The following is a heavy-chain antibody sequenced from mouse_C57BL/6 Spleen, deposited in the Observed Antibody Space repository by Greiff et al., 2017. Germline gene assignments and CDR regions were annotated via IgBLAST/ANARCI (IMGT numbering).Heavy chain of an antibody. CDR1: GFSLTSYG. CDR2: IWRGGST. V-gene: IGHV2-5*01. D-gene: IGHD2-2*01. CDR3: AKNVYYGYDDYYAMDY. J-gene: IGHJ4*01. Sequence: VQLQESGPGLVQPSQSLSITCTVSGFSLTSYGVHWVRQSPGKGLEWLGVIWRGGSTDYNAAFMSRLSITKDNSKSQVFFKMNSLQADDTAIYYCAKNVYYGYDDYYAMDYWGQGTSVTVSS.